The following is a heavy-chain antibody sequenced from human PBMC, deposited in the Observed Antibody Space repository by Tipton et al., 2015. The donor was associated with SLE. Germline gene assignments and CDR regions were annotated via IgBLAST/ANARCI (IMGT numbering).Heavy chain of an antibody. V-gene: IGHV3-30*04. CDR2: ISYDGSSM. CDR3: TSARGDSTNAFDI. Sequence: RSLRLSCAASGFSVTNYALHWVRQAPGKGLEWVAVISYDGSSMYYADSVKGRFSISRDNSKNTVSMQMSSLRTEDTAVYYCTSARGDSTNAFDIWGQGTLVSVSS. CDR1: GFSVTNYA. J-gene: IGHJ3*02. D-gene: IGHD3-16*01.